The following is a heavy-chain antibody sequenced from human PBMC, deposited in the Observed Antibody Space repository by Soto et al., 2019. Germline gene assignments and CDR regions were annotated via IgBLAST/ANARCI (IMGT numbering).Heavy chain of an antibody. CDR2: INSYNGDT. D-gene: IGHD6-19*01. V-gene: IGHV1-18*04. Sequence: QVQLVQSGGEEKKPGASVKVSCKASGYDCIGHGISWVRQARGQGLEWMGWINSYNGDTKYARKYQDRLTLTKDKSTRTVYMELTSLRSDDTAVYYCARDQWLKVPAVVGDKFDSWGQGTLVTVAS. CDR3: ARDQWLKVPAVVGDKFDS. CDR1: GYDCIGHG. J-gene: IGHJ5*01.